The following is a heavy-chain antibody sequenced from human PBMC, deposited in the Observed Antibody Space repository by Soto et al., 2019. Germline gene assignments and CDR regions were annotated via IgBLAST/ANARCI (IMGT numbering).Heavy chain of an antibody. CDR1: GFSFRSYW. CDR2: IKQDGSEK. J-gene: IGHJ4*02. CDR3: ARSSGMEVAGFDY. Sequence: EVQLVESGGGLVQPGGSLRLSCAASGFSFRSYWMSWVRQAPGKGLEWVANIKQDGSEKYYVDSVQCRFTISRDNAKNSLYLQMNSLRAEDMAVFYCARSSGMEVAGFDYWGQGTLVTVSS. V-gene: IGHV3-7*01. D-gene: IGHD6-19*01.